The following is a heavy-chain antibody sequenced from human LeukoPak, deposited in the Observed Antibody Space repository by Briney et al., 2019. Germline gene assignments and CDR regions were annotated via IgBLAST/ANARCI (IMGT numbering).Heavy chain of an antibody. V-gene: IGHV1-18*01. D-gene: IGHD6-19*01. CDR2: ISAYNGNT. Sequence: AAAKDSCKASGYTFTSYGISTVRPAPGQGVEWMGRISAYNGNTNYAQKFQGRVTITADKSTSTAYMELSSLRSEDTAVYYCARDPGLYSSGWYVSYFDYWGQGTLVTVSS. J-gene: IGHJ4*02. CDR1: GYTFTSYG. CDR3: ARDPGLYSSGWYVSYFDY.